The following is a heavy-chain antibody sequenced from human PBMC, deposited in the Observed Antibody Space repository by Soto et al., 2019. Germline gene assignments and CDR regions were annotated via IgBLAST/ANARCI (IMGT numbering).Heavy chain of an antibody. CDR1: GFTFSSYA. CDR2: ISGSCGST. D-gene: IGHD3-22*01. J-gene: IGHJ6*02. CDR3: AKDGDSSGWSYYYYGMDV. V-gene: IGHV3-23*01. Sequence: EVQLLESGGGLVQPGGSLRLSCAASGFTFSSYAMSWVRQAPGKGLEWVSAISGSCGSTYYADSVKGRFTISRDNSKNTLYLQMNSRRAEDTAVYYCAKDGDSSGWSYYYYGMDVWGQGTTVTVSS.